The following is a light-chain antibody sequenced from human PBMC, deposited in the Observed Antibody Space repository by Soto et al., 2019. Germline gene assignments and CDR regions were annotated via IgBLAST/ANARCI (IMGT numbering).Light chain of an antibody. CDR1: HTISSSY. J-gene: IGKJ1*01. CDR2: GIS. Sequence: EIVLTQSPGNLSLSPGERATLSCRASHTISSSYLAWYQQKPGQAPRLLMYGISRRATGIPDRFSGSGSGTDLTLTITRLEPEDFAVYYCQQYVTSSPRTFGQGTKVEIK. CDR3: QQYVTSSPRT. V-gene: IGKV3-20*01.